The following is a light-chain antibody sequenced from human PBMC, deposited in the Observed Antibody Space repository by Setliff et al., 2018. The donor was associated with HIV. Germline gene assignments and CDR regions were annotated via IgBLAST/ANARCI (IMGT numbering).Light chain of an antibody. Sequence: QSVLTQPPSASGSPGQSVAISCTGTSSDIGSHNHVSWYQQYPGKAPKLMIYELSQRPSGVPDRFSGSKSGNTASLTVSGLQAEDEADYYCASYAGDGVHDIYGFGTGDQGHRP. CDR1: SSDIGSHNH. V-gene: IGLV2-8*01. J-gene: IGLJ1*01. CDR2: ELS. CDR3: ASYAGDGVHDIYG.